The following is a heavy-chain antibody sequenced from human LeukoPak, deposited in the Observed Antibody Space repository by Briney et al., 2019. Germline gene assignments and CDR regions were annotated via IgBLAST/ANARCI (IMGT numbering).Heavy chain of an antibody. D-gene: IGHD6-19*01. CDR1: GDSFSSVTDY. Sequence: SETLSLTCTVSGDSFSSVTDYWAWIRQPPGKGLEWIASGDYSGGTYYNPSLESRVATSADMSKNQFSLKLTSVTGADTAVYYCAGERGEEYSSGWYKRNYFDNWGQGIRVTVSS. CDR3: AGERGEEYSSGWYKRNYFDN. CDR2: GDYSGGT. V-gene: IGHV4-39*07. J-gene: IGHJ4*02.